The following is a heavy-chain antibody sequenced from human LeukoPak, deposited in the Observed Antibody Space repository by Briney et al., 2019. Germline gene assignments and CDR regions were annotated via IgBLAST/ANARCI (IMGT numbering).Heavy chain of an antibody. Sequence: SETLSLTCAVYGGSFSGYYWSWIRQPPGKGLEWIGEINHSGSTNYNPSLKGQVTISVDTSKNQFSLKLSSVTAADTAVYYCARGDYVWGSYRYPWFDPWGQGTLVTVSS. V-gene: IGHV4-34*01. CDR2: INHSGST. J-gene: IGHJ5*02. CDR1: GGSFSGYY. D-gene: IGHD3-16*02. CDR3: ARGDYVWGSYRYPWFDP.